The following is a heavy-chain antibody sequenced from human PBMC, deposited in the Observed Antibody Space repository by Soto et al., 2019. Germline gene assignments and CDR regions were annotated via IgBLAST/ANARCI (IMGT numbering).Heavy chain of an antibody. CDR2: IYYGGSS. CDR1: GDSIRSGDYY. CDR3: ARVGIPLRGYYFDY. J-gene: IGHJ4*02. V-gene: IGHV4-30-4*01. Sequence: SETLSLTCPFSGDSIRSGDYYWSWIRQPPGKGLEWIGYIYYGGSSYYNPSLKSRVTISTDTSKNQFSLKLTSVTAADTAVYFCARVGIPLRGYYFDYWGQGTLVTVSS.